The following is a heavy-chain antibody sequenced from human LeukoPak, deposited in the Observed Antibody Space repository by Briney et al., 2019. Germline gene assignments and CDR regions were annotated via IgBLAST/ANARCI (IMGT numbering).Heavy chain of an antibody. Sequence: ASVKVSCKASGGTFSSYAISWVRQAPGQGLEWMGGIIPIFGTANYAQKFQGRVTITTDESTSTAYMELSSLRSEDTAVYYCASPTAELGATTHGAFDIWGQGTMVTVSS. CDR2: IIPIFGTA. V-gene: IGHV1-69*05. D-gene: IGHD1-26*01. J-gene: IGHJ3*02. CDR1: GGTFSSYA. CDR3: ASPTAELGATTHGAFDI.